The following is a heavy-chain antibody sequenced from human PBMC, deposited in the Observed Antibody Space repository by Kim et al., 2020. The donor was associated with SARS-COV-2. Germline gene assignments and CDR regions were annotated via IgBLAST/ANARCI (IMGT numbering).Heavy chain of an antibody. V-gene: IGHV4-34*01. CDR3: ARGRYCSGGSCYDY. Sequence: SETLSLTCAVYGGSFSGYYWSWIRQPPGKGLEWIGEINHSGSTNYNPSLKSRVTISVDTSKNQFSLKLSSVTAADTAVYYCARGRYCSGGSCYDYWGQGTLVTVSS. CDR2: INHSGST. CDR1: GGSFSGYY. D-gene: IGHD2-15*01. J-gene: IGHJ4*02.